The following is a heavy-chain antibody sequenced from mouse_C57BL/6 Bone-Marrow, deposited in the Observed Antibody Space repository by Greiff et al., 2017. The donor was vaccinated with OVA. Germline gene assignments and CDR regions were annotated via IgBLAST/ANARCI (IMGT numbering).Heavy chain of an antibody. Sequence: VQLQQSGPELVKPGASVKIPCKASGYTFTDYNMDWVKQSHGKSLEWIGDINPNNGGTIYNQKFKGKATLTVDKSSSTAYMELRSLTSEDTAVYYCARRDYSNYLGYWGQGTTLTVSS. CDR2: INPNNGGT. CDR3: ARRDYSNYLGY. V-gene: IGHV1-18*01. CDR1: GYTFTDYN. J-gene: IGHJ2*01. D-gene: IGHD2-5*01.